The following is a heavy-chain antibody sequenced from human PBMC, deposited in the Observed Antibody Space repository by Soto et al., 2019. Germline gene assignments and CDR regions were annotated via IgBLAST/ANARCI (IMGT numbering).Heavy chain of an antibody. CDR2: IIPVLNIA. V-gene: IGHV1-69*02. D-gene: IGHD2-21*02. Sequence: QVQLVQSGAEMKRPESSVKVSCEASGGPFTNYTLSWVRQAPGQGLEWMGWIIPVLNIAKYAQKFQDRINITAEKSTNTAYLEVSSLRSEDTAIYFGARAPTASAPFVFWGQGTLVTVSS. J-gene: IGHJ4*02. CDR1: GGPFTNYT. CDR3: ARAPTASAPFVF.